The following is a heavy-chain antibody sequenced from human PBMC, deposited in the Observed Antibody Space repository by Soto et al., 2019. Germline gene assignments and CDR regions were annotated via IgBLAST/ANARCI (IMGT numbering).Heavy chain of an antibody. CDR1: GFTVSSSS. Sequence: LRLSCAASGFTVSSSSMSWVRQAQGKGLEWVSTVYSATGTYYPDSEKGRFTISRDNSKNTLYLQMNSLRAEDTAVYYCATWRFTAGDFQHWGQGTLVTVSS. CDR3: ATWRFTAGDFQH. D-gene: IGHD1-26*01. CDR2: VYSATGT. V-gene: IGHV3-53*01. J-gene: IGHJ1*01.